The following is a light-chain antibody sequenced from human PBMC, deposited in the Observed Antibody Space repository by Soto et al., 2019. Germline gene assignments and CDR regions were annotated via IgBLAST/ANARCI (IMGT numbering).Light chain of an antibody. CDR1: SSNIGAGYD. CDR3: QSYDSSLSGSV. V-gene: IGLV1-40*01. J-gene: IGLJ2*01. CDR2: GNS. Sequence: QSVLTQSPPVSGAPGQRVTISCTGSSSNIGAGYDVHWYQQLPGTAPKLLIYGNSNRPSGVPDRFSGSKSGTSASLAITGLQAEDEADYYCQSYDSSLSGSVFGGGTKLTVL.